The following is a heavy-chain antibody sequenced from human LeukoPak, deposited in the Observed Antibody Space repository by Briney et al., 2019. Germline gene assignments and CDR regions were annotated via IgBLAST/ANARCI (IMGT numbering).Heavy chain of an antibody. CDR1: GYTFTSYD. CDR3: ASSDRYYYYMDV. V-gene: IGHV1-8*01. J-gene: IGHJ6*03. Sequence: ASVKVSCKASGYTFTSYDINWVRQATGQGLEWMGWMNPNSGNTGYAQKFQGRVTMTRNTSISTAYMELSSLRSEDTAVYCCASSDRYYYYMDVWGKGTTVTVSS. CDR2: MNPNSGNT.